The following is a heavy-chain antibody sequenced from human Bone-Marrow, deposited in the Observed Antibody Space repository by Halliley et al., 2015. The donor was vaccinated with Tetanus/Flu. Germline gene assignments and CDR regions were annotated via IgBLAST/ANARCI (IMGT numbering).Heavy chain of an antibody. D-gene: IGHD3-9*01. V-gene: IGHV3-48*03. J-gene: IGHJ5*02. CDR1: GLILSSYE. CDR3: ARGSTYNDVLTGHNWFDP. CDR2: ISVRGTTI. Sequence: SLRLSCTASGLILSSYEMNWVRQAPGEGLEWVSYISVRGTTIYYADSVQGRFTISRDHATNSLYLQMNSLRAEDTAVYYCARGSTYNDVLTGHNWFDPWGQGTLVTVSS.